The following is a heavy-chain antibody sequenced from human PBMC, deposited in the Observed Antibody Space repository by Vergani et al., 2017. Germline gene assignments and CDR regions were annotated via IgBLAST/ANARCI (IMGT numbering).Heavy chain of an antibody. Sequence: QVQLVQSGAEVKKPGSSVKVSCKASGGTFSSYAISWVRQAPGQGLEWMGRIIPILGTANYAQKFQGRVTITADESTSTAYMELSSLRSEDTAVYYCARDRGVVVPAATSYYYYYMDVWGKGTTVTVSS. CDR2: IIPILGTA. V-gene: IGHV1-69*11. D-gene: IGHD2-2*01. J-gene: IGHJ6*03. CDR1: GGTFSSYA. CDR3: ARDRGVVVPAATSYYYYYMDV.